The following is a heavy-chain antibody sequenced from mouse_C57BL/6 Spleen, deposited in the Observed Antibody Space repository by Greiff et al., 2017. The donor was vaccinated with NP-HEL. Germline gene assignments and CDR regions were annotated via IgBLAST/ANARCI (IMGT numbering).Heavy chain of an antibody. J-gene: IGHJ1*03. Sequence: EVQLQQPGPELVKPGASVKISCKASGYTFTGYYMNWVKQSPEQSLEWIGEINPSSGGTKYNQKFKSKATLTVDKSSSTAYMQLTSLTSEDSAVYYCARWNGYDWYFDVWGTGTTVTVSS. D-gene: IGHD2-2*01. CDR2: INPSSGGT. CDR3: ARWNGYDWYFDV. V-gene: IGHV1-42*01. CDR1: GYTFTGYY.